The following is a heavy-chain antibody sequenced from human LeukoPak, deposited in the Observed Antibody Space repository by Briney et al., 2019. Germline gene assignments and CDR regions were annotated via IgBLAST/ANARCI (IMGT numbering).Heavy chain of an antibody. CDR3: ARESGHTYDYCDY. CDR2: VSGSAGTT. Sequence: GGSLTLSCAASGFTFNNYAMIWVRQAPGKGLEWVSAVSGSAGTTYYADSVKGRFTISRVNSKNTLYLQMNSLRAEDTAVYYCARESGHTYDYCDYWGHGTLVTVSS. CDR1: GFTFNNYA. J-gene: IGHJ4*01. V-gene: IGHV3-23*01. D-gene: IGHD5-18*01.